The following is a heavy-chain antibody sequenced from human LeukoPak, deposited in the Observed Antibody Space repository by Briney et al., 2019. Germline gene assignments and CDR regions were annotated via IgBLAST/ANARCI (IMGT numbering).Heavy chain of an antibody. V-gene: IGHV3-23*01. Sequence: GGYLRLSSAASGFTLSSYGMSWVRQAPGKGLEWVSTISGSGGSTYYADSGKGRFTISRDNSKNTLYLQMNSLRAEDTAVYYCARAWGGYYFDYWGQGTLVSVSS. CDR3: ARAWGGYYFDY. CDR1: GFTLSSYG. CDR2: ISGSGGST. J-gene: IGHJ4*02. D-gene: IGHD3-3*01.